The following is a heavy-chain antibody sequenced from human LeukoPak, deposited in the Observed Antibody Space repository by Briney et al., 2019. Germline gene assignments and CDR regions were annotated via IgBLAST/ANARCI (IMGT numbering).Heavy chain of an antibody. CDR1: GYSISTSYY. D-gene: IGHD6-19*01. J-gene: IGHJ4*02. V-gene: IGHV4-38-2*01. CDR3: ASYSSGYSSGWSGYYFDY. Sequence: SETLSLTCSVSGYSISTSYYWGWVRQSPGKGLEWLGSIFHRGHTYYNASLQSRVTLSIDTSKNQFFLKLSSVTAADTAVYYCASYSSGYSSGWSGYYFDYWGQGTLVTVSS. CDR2: IFHRGHT.